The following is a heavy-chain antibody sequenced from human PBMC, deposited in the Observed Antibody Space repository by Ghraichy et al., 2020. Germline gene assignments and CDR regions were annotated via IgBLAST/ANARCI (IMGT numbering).Heavy chain of an antibody. CDR1: GFSFDEYG. Sequence: LSLTCAASGFSFDEYGMNWVRQVPGKGPEWVSGINRNGGSTGYADSVQGRFTISRDNAKNFLYLQMSSLRSEDTALYFCARVWGATGSYYNYPIDYWGQGTLVTVSS. J-gene: IGHJ4*02. CDR2: INRNGGST. CDR3: ARVWGATGSYYNYPIDY. D-gene: IGHD3-10*01. V-gene: IGHV3-20*04.